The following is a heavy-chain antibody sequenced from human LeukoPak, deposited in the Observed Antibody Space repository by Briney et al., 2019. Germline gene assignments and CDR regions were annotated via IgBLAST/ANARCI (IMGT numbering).Heavy chain of an antibody. V-gene: IGHV3-7*01. J-gene: IGHJ4*02. CDR3: VRYREGEYDF. D-gene: IGHD1-14*01. CDR2: IKQDGSEK. CDR1: GFIFSTHW. Sequence: PGGSLRLSCAGSGFIFSTHWMIWVRQAPGKGLEWVANIKQDGSEKYYVDSVKGRFTISRDNTKSSMYLEMNSLRAEDTAVYYCVRYREGEYDFWGQGTLVTVSS.